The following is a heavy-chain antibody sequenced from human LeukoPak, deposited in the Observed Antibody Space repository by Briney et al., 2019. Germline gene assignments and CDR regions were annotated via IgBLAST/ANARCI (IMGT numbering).Heavy chain of an antibody. J-gene: IGHJ3*02. Sequence: GGSLRLSCAASGFTFSSYSMNWVRQAPGKGLEWASSISSSSSYIYYADSVKGRFTISRDNAKNSLYLQMNSLRAEDTAVYYCARHWARHAFDIWGQGTMVTVSS. CDR2: ISSSSSYI. D-gene: IGHD3-16*01. V-gene: IGHV3-21*04. CDR1: GFTFSSYS. CDR3: ARHWARHAFDI.